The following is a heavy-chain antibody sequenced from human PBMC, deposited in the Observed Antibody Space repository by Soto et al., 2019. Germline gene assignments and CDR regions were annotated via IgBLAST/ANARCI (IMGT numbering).Heavy chain of an antibody. CDR3: ATLPRLDGMDV. Sequence: PSETLSLTCAVSGYSISSGHSWGWIRQPPGKGLEWIGSIFHTGSTYYNPSLKSRVTLSEDTSKNQFSLKLSSVTAADTAEYFCATLPRLDGMDVWGQGTTVTVSS. J-gene: IGHJ6*02. D-gene: IGHD6-25*01. V-gene: IGHV4-38-2*01. CDR1: GYSISSGHS. CDR2: IFHTGST.